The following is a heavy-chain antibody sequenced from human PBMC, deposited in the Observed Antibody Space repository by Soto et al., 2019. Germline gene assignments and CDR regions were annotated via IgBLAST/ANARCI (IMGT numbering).Heavy chain of an antibody. CDR2: IYYSGST. CDR1: GGSISRYY. J-gene: IGHJ5*02. D-gene: IGHD3-3*01. V-gene: IGHV4-59*01. Sequence: SETLSLTYTVSGGSISRYYWSWIRQPPGKGLEWIGYIYYSGSTNYNPSLKSRVTISVDTSKNQFSLKLSSVTAADTAVYYCASGGNWFDPWGQGTLVTVSS. CDR3: ASGGNWFDP.